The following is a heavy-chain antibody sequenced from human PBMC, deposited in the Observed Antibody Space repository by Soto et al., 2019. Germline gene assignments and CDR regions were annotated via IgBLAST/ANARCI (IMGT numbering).Heavy chain of an antibody. J-gene: IGHJ4*02. D-gene: IGHD3-3*01. CDR2: IKQDGSEK. V-gene: IGHV3-7*01. Sequence: PGGSLRLSCAASGFTFSSYWMSWVRQAPGKGLEWVANIKQDGSEKYYVDSVKGRFTISRDNAKNSLYLQMNSLRAEDTAVYYCARDGDLVFFPPVGKFDYWGQGTLVTVSS. CDR1: GFTFSSYW. CDR3: ARDGDLVFFPPVGKFDY.